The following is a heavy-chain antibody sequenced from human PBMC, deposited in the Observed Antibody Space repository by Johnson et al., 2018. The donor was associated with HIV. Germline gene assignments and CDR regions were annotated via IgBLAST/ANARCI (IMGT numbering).Heavy chain of an antibody. CDR2: ISYDGSDK. J-gene: IGHJ3*02. CDR3: AKEKNGYHWTFDI. D-gene: IGHD5-24*01. V-gene: IGHV3-30*04. Sequence: QVQLVESGGGVVQPGRSLRLSCAASGFTFSSYGMHWVRQAPAKGLEWVAVISYDGSDKDYADSVKGRFTISRDSSKNTLYLQMNSLRAEDTAVYYCAKEKNGYHWTFDIWGQGTMVTVSS. CDR1: GFTFSSYG.